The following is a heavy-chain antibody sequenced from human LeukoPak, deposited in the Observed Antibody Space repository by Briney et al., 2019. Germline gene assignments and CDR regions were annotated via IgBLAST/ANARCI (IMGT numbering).Heavy chain of an antibody. V-gene: IGHV3-30*04. J-gene: IGHJ4*02. Sequence: GGSLRLSCAASGFTFSNYAIHWVRQAPGKGLEWVSVISYDGTNKYYADSVKGRFTISRDNSKNTLYLQMNSLKTEDTALYHCARQMATILDGILDYWGQGTLVTVSS. CDR2: ISYDGTNK. CDR3: ARQMATILDGILDY. CDR1: GFTFSNYA. D-gene: IGHD5-24*01.